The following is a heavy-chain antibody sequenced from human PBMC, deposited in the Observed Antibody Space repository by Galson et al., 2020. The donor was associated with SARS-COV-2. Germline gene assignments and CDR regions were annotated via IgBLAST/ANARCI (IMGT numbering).Heavy chain of an antibody. V-gene: IGHV3-23*01. CDR2: ISGSGGST. D-gene: IGHD6-25*01. J-gene: IGHJ4*02. CDR1: GFTFSSYA. Sequence: GGSLRLSCAASGFTFSSYAMSWVRQAPGKGLEWVSAISGSGGSTYYADSVKGRFTISRDNSKNTLYLQMNSLRAEDTAVYYCAKERLPWADRNHRTYFDYWGQGTLVTVSS. CDR3: AKERLPWADRNHRTYFDY.